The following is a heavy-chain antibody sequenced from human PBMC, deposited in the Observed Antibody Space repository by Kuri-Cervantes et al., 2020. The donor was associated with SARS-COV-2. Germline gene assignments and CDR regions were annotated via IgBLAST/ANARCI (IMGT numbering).Heavy chain of an antibody. J-gene: IGHJ6*02. CDR2: ISYDGSNK. V-gene: IGHV3-30*18. D-gene: IGHD6-19*01. Sequence: GGSLRLSCAASGFTFSSYGMHWVRQAPGKGPEWVAVISYDGSNKYYADSVKGRFTISRDNSKNTLYLKMNSLRAEDTAVYYCAKDRHGSGWIYNYYYYGMDVWGQGTTVTVSS. CDR3: AKDRHGSGWIYNYYYYGMDV. CDR1: GFTFSSYG.